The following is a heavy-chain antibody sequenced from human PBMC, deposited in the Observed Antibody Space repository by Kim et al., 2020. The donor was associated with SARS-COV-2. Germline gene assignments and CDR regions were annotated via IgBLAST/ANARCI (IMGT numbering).Heavy chain of an antibody. J-gene: IGHJ4*02. CDR3: ARAGAAGMGPAY. V-gene: IGHV7-4-1*02. CDR1: GYSFTSKP. Sequence: ASVKVSCKASGYSFTSKPLNWVRQAPGQGLEWMGWIKTHTGDPTYAQDFTGRFVFSLDTSVNTAYLQINNLQITDTAVYYCARAGAAGMGPAYWGRGTLVTVSS. CDR2: IKTHTGDP. D-gene: IGHD6-25*01.